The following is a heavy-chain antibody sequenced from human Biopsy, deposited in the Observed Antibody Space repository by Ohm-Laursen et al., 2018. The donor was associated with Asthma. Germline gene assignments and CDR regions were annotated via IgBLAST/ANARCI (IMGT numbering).Heavy chain of an antibody. J-gene: IGHJ2*01. D-gene: IGHD2-15*01. CDR1: GGSFSGHY. CDR3: ARGGYCSGGDCYLRRPSYPVSYFDL. CDR2: IIHSGNT. V-gene: IGHV4-34*01. Sequence: GTLSLTCPVYGGSFSGHYWTWIRQPPGKGLEWIGEIIHSGNTNYNRSLKSRVTMSVDTPKNQFSLKLTSVTVADTAVYYCARGGYCSGGDCYLRRPSYPVSYFDLWGRGTLVTVSS.